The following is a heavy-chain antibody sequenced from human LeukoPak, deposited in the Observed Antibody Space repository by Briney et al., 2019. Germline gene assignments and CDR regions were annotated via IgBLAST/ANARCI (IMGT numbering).Heavy chain of an antibody. CDR3: ARGGEMATIDY. CDR1: GYTFTSYG. J-gene: IGHJ4*02. V-gene: IGHV1-18*01. Sequence: GASVKVSCKASGYTFTSYGISWVRQAPGQGLEWMGWISAYNGNTNYAQKFQGRVTMTRNTSISTAYMELSSLRSEDTAVYYCARGGEMATIDYWGQGTLVTVSS. CDR2: ISAYNGNT. D-gene: IGHD5-24*01.